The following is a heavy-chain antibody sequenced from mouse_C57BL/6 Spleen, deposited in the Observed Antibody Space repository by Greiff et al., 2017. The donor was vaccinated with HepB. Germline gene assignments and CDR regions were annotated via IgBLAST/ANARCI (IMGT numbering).Heavy chain of an antibody. CDR3: ACYDGYHPI. Sequence: EVQLQQSGPELVKPGASVKISCKASGYSFNGYYMNWVKQSPEKSLEWIGEINPSTGGTTYNQKFKAKATLTVDKSSSTAYMQLKSLTSEDSAVYYCACYDGYHPIWGQGTLVTVSA. CDR2: INPSTGGT. V-gene: IGHV1-42*01. J-gene: IGHJ3*01. CDR1: GYSFNGYY. D-gene: IGHD2-3*01.